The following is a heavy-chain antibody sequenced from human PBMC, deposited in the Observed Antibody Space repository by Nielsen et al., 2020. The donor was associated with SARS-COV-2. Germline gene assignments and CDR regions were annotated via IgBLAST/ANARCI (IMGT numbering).Heavy chain of an antibody. J-gene: IGHJ4*02. CDR3: ARRGYYGSGSHFDY. D-gene: IGHD3-10*01. CDR2: INHSGST. Sequence: SETLSLTCTVSGGSISGSSNYWGWIRQPPGKGLEWIGEINHSGSTNYNPSLKSRVTISVDTSKNQFSLKLSSVTAADTAVYYCARRGYYGSGSHFDYWGQGTLVTVSS. V-gene: IGHV4-39*07. CDR1: GGSISGSSNY.